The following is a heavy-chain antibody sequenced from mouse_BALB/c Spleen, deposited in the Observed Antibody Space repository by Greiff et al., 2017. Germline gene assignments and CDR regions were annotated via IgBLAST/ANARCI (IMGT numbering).Heavy chain of an antibody. CDR1: GFTFSSFG. Sequence: EVQGVESGGGLVQPGGSRKLSCAASGFTFSSFGMHWVRQAPEKGLEWVAYISSGSSTIYYADTVKGRFTISRDNPKNTLFLQMTSLRSEDTAMYYCARWEITSAMDYWGQGTSVTVSS. J-gene: IGHJ4*01. V-gene: IGHV5-17*02. D-gene: IGHD2-4*01. CDR3: ARWEITSAMDY. CDR2: ISSGSSTI.